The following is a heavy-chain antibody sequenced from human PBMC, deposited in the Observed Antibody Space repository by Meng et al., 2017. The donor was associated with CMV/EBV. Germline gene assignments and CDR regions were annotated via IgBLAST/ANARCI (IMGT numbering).Heavy chain of an antibody. CDR2: IHSAGNSP. CDR3: AKRGGEYYYDGSGHYYWYFDL. J-gene: IGHJ2*01. CDR1: GFTFGSYA. V-gene: IGHV3-23*03. D-gene: IGHD3-22*01. Sequence: GESLKISCAASGFTFGSYAMNWVRQAPGKGLEWVSGIHSAGNSPIYAASVKGRFTISRDNSKNMLYLQMNSLRAEDTAVYYCAKRGGEYYYDGSGHYYWYFDLWGRGTLVTVSS.